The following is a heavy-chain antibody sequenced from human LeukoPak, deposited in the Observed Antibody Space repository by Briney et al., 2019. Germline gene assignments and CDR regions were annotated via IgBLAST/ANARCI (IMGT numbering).Heavy chain of an antibody. D-gene: IGHD2-2*01. CDR3: AKYGHCGSTSCYRYFDY. Sequence: PGGSLRLSCAASGFTFSSYAMSWVRQAPEKGLEWVSAISGSGGSTYYADSVKGRFTISRDNSKNALHLQMNSLRVEDTAVYYCAKYGHCGSTSCYRYFDYWGQGTLVTVSS. CDR2: ISGSGGST. CDR1: GFTFSSYA. V-gene: IGHV3-23*01. J-gene: IGHJ4*02.